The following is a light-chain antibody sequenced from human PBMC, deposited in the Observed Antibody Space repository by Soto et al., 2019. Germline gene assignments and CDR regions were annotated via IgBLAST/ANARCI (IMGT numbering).Light chain of an antibody. J-gene: IGKJ1*01. CDR1: QSLLHSNGYNY. CDR2: LGS. CDR3: MQPLQSWT. Sequence: DIVLTHSPLSLPVTPGAPASISCRSSQSLLHSNGYNYLDWYLQKPGQSPQLLIYLGSNRASGVPDRFSGSGSGTDFTLKISRVEAEDVGVYYCMQPLQSWTFGQGAKVDI. V-gene: IGKV2-28*01.